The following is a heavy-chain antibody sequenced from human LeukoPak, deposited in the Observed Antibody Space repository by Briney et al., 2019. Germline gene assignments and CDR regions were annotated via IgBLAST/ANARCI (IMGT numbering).Heavy chain of an antibody. Sequence: GSLRLSCAASGFTFSSYWMSWVRQAPGKGLEWVANIKQDGSEKYYVDSVKGRFTISRDNAKNSLYLQMNSLRAEDTAVYYCARDNRFGYSSRWDYWGQGTLVTVSS. D-gene: IGHD6-13*01. CDR3: ARDNRFGYSSRWDY. J-gene: IGHJ4*02. V-gene: IGHV3-7*01. CDR1: GFTFSSYW. CDR2: IKQDGSEK.